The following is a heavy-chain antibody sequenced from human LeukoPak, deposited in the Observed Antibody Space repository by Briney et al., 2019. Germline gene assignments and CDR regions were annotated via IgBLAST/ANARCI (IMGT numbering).Heavy chain of an antibody. J-gene: IGHJ4*02. CDR1: GFTFSAHA. V-gene: IGHV3-64D*09. CDR2: INSNGDST. D-gene: IGHD6-6*01. CDR3: VKSGYSTSSDVDY. Sequence: PGGSLRLSCSVSGFTFSAHAMHWVRRAPGKGLEFLSSINSNGDSTYHAESVKGRFTISRDNSRTTLYLQMRSLRPEDTAVYYCVKSGYSTSSDVDYWGQGTLVTVSS.